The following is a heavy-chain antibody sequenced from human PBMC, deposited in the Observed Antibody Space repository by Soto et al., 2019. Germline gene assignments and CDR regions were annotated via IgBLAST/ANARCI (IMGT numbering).Heavy chain of an antibody. CDR2: IDVGSANA. Sequence: SVKVSCKTSGFTFSSSAVHWVRQARGHRLQWIGWIDVGSANANYAQMLQERVTISRDMSTGTAYMELSSLRPEDTAVYYCARDYYDSSGYYAPKNAFGIWGQGTMVTVSS. CDR1: GFTFSSSA. CDR3: ARDYYDSSGYYAPKNAFGI. D-gene: IGHD3-22*01. J-gene: IGHJ3*02. V-gene: IGHV1-58*01.